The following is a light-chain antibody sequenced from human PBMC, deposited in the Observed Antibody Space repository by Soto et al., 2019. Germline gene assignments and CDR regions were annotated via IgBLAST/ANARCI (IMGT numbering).Light chain of an antibody. CDR1: QSISDW. J-gene: IGKJ1*01. CDR3: QQYNTYWT. V-gene: IGKV1-5*01. Sequence: IQMTQSPSILSASVGDRVTITCRASQSISDWLAWYQQKPGKAPKLLIYDASRLESGVPSRFSGGGSGTDFTLTISSLQPDDFATYYCQQYNTYWTFGQGTKVDIK. CDR2: DAS.